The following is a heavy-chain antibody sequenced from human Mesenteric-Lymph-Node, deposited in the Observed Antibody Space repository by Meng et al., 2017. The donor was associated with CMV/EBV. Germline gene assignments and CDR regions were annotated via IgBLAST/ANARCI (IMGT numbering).Heavy chain of an antibody. CDR3: ARLGAAAGDF. CDR1: GGSINSYF. Sequence: SETLSLTCTVSGGSINSYFWSWIRQPPGKGLEWIGSLSYAASTYYNPSLRSRVTISLDTSKNLFSLRLSSVTAADTAMYYCARLGAAAGDFWGQGNMVTVSS. D-gene: IGHD6-13*01. V-gene: IGHV4-59*05. CDR2: LSYAAST. J-gene: IGHJ4*02.